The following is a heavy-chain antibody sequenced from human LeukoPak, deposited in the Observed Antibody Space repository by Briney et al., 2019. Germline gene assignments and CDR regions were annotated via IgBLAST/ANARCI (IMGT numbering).Heavy chain of an antibody. CDR2: IKQDGSEK. Sequence: SGGSLRLSCAASGFTFSSYWMSWVRQAPGKGLEWVANIKQDGSEKYYVDSVKGRFTISRDNAKNSLYLQMNSLRAEDTAVYYCARDGNSSGYYGNSFDYWGQGTLVTVSS. D-gene: IGHD3-22*01. CDR1: GFTFSSYW. V-gene: IGHV3-7*01. J-gene: IGHJ4*02. CDR3: ARDGNSSGYYGNSFDY.